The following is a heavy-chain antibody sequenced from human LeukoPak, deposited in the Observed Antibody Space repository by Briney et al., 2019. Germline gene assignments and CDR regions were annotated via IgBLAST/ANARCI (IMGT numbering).Heavy chain of an antibody. CDR3: ARALSGGTARTSNYMDV. CDR2: IIPIFGTA. CDR1: GGTFSSYA. J-gene: IGHJ6*03. V-gene: IGHV1-69*05. D-gene: IGHD6-13*01. Sequence: SVKVSCKASGGTFSSYAISWVRQAPGQGLEWMGGIIPIFGTANYAQKFQGRVTITTDESTSTAYMELSSLRSEDTAVYYCARALSGGTARTSNYMDVWGEGTTVTVSS.